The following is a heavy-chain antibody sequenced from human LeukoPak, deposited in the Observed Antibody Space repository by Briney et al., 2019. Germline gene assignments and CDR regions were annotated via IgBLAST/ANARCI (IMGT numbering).Heavy chain of an antibody. V-gene: IGHV3-30-3*01. D-gene: IGHD3-10*01. CDR3: ARTALRYYGSGSFSLDVFDI. J-gene: IGHJ3*02. Sequence: PGGSLRLSCAASGFTFSTYAMHWVRQAPGKGLEWVVAITSDGSKKYYADSVKGRITISRDNSKSSLYLQMNSLTPEGTAVYYCARTALRYYGSGSFSLDVFDIWGQGTMVTVSS. CDR2: ITSDGSKK. CDR1: GFTFSTYA.